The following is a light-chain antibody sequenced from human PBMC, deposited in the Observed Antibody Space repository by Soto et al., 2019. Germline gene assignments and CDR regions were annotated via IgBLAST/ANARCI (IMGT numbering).Light chain of an antibody. CDR3: QQYGTLPELT. Sequence: EIVLTQSPGTLSLSPGEGATLSCRASQSISSSYLAWYQQKPGQAPRLLIYGASSRAAGTPDRFSGSGSGTDFTLTISRLEPEDFAVYYCQQYGTLPELTFGGGTKLEIE. CDR1: QSISSSY. J-gene: IGKJ4*01. V-gene: IGKV3-20*01. CDR2: GAS.